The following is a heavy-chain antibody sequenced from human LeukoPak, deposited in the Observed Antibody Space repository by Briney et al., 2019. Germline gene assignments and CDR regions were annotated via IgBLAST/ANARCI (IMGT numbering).Heavy chain of an antibody. D-gene: IGHD5-12*01. CDR3: TTIRPGY. CDR1: GSTFSSYW. CDR2: IKDGGTTT. V-gene: IGHV3-74*01. J-gene: IGHJ4*02. Sequence: GGSLRLSCAASGSTFSSYWIRWVRQVPGKGLVWVSRIKDGGTTTDYADSVKGRFTISRDDAKNTLYLQMNSLRAEDTAVYYCTTIRPGYWGQGTLVTVSP.